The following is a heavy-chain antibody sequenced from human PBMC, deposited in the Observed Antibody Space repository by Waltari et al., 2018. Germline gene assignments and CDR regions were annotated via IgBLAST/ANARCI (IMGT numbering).Heavy chain of an antibody. D-gene: IGHD4-4*01. CDR2: VYPGDSDT. Sequence: MGIVYPGDSDTRYRPSFQGQVTISVDKSINTIYLQWSSLKPSDTAMYYCATQLQPISWGLRQDYWGQGTLVTVSS. CDR3: ATQLQPISWGLRQDY. V-gene: IGHV5-51*01. J-gene: IGHJ4*02.